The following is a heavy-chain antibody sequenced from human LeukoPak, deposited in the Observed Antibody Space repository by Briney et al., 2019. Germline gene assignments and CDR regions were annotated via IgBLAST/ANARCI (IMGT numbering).Heavy chain of an antibody. CDR2: FDPEDGET. J-gene: IGHJ4*02. Sequence: ASVKVSCKVSGYTLTELSMHWVRQAPGKGLEWMGGFDPEDGETIYAQKFQGRVTMTEDTSTDTAYMELSSVTAADAAVYYCLVGAREGPDYWGQGTLVTVSS. CDR3: LVGAREGPDY. CDR1: GYTLTELS. D-gene: IGHD1-26*01. V-gene: IGHV1-24*01.